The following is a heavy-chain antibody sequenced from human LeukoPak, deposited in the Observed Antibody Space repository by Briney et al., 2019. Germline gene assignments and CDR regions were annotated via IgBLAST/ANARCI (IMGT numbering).Heavy chain of an antibody. CDR1: GGSISSYD. CDR3: ARHGAPCSFDY. Sequence: PSETLSLTCTVSGGSISSYDWSWVRQPPGKGLEWIGYIYYSGSTNYNPSLKSRVTISVDTSKNQFSLELSSVTAADTAVYYCARHGAPCSFDYWGQGTLVTVSS. D-gene: IGHD3-10*02. J-gene: IGHJ4*02. V-gene: IGHV4-59*08. CDR2: IYYSGST.